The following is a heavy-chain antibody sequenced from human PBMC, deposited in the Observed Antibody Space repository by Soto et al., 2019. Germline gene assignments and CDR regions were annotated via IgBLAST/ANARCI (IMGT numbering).Heavy chain of an antibody. CDR2: ISYDGSNK. J-gene: IGHJ6*02. D-gene: IGHD3-10*01. V-gene: IGHV3-30-3*01. CDR1: GFTFSSYA. CDR3: ARVVGHYYYGMDV. Sequence: QVQLVESGGGVVQPGRSLRLSCAASGFTFSSYAMHWVRQAPGKGLEWVAVISYDGSNKYYADSVKGRFTISRDNSKNTLYLQMNSLRAEDTAVYYCARVVGHYYYGMDVWGQGTTVTVSS.